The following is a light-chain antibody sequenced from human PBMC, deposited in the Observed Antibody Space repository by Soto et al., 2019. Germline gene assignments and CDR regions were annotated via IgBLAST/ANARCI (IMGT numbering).Light chain of an antibody. Sequence: DIQMTQCPSTLSASVGDRVTITCQASQGISRSLTWYQQKPGKAPKLLIYAASSLQSGVPSRFSGSGFGTDFTLTISSLQPEDFAIYYCQQADTFPITFGQGTRLEIK. J-gene: IGKJ5*01. CDR3: QQADTFPIT. CDR2: AAS. CDR1: QGISRS. V-gene: IGKV1-12*01.